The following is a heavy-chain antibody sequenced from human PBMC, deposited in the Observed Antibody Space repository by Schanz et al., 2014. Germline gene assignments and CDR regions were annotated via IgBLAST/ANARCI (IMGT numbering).Heavy chain of an antibody. CDR3: ARGGYSSGWYDRDIAHFDY. CDR2: MNPNSGNT. D-gene: IGHD6-19*01. Sequence: QVQLVQSGAEMKKPGASVKVSCKASGYTFTGYYMHWVRQAPGQGLEWMGWMNPNSGNTGYAQKFQGRVTMTRNTSISTAYMELSSLRSEDTAVYYCARGGYSSGWYDRDIAHFDYWGQGTLVTVSS. J-gene: IGHJ4*02. CDR1: GYTFTGYY. V-gene: IGHV1-8*01.